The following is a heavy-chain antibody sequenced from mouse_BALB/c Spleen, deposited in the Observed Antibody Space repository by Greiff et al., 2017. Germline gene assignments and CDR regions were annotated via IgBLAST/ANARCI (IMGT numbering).Heavy chain of an antibody. CDR1: GFSLTSYG. CDR3: ARKNRYDEGFAY. V-gene: IGHV2-2*02. J-gene: IGHJ3*01. Sequence: VMLVESGPGLVQPSQSLSITCTVSGFSLTSYGVHWVRQSPGKGLEWLGVIWSGGSTDYNAAFISRLSISKDNSKSQVFFKMNSLQANDTAIYYCARKNRYDEGFAYWGQGTLVTVSA. CDR2: IWSGGST. D-gene: IGHD2-14*01.